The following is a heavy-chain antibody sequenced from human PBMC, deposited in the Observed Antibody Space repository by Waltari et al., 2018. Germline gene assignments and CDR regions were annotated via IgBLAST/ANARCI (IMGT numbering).Heavy chain of an antibody. CDR3: ATEGITIFGVVPRAEYFQH. V-gene: IGHV1-24*01. CDR2: FDPEDGET. J-gene: IGHJ1*01. D-gene: IGHD3-3*01. CDR1: GYPLTELS. Sequence: QVQLVQSGAEVKKPGASVKVSCKVSGYPLTELSMHWVRRAPDKGLEWMGGFDPEDGETIYAQKFQGRVTMTEDTSTDTAYMELSSLRSEDTAVYYCATEGITIFGVVPRAEYFQHWGQGTLVTVSS.